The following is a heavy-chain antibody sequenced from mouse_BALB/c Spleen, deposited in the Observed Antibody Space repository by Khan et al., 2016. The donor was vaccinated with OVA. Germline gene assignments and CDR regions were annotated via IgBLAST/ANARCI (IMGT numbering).Heavy chain of an antibody. V-gene: IGHV5-2*01. Sequence: EVELVESGGGLVQPGESLKLSCKSNEYEFPSHDMSWVRKTPEKRLELVAVINSDGDTTYYPDTMEGRFIISRDNTKKTLYLQMSSLRSEDTALYYCARAYYRHWYFDVWGAGTTVTVSS. J-gene: IGHJ1*01. CDR1: EYEFPSHD. D-gene: IGHD2-14*01. CDR2: INSDGDTT. CDR3: ARAYYRHWYFDV.